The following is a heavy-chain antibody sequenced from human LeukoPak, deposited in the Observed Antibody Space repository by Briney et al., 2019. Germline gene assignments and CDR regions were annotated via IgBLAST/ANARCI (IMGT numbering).Heavy chain of an antibody. J-gene: IGHJ4*02. CDR1: GGSFNGYY. D-gene: IGHD5-12*01. CDR2: INHSGST. CDR3: AKISGYDFQFDY. V-gene: IGHV4-34*01. Sequence: SETLSLTCAVYGGSFNGYYWSWIRQPPGKGLEWIGEINHSGSTYYNPSLKSRVTISVDTSKNQFSLKLSSATAADTAVYYCAKISGYDFQFDYWGQGTLVTVSS.